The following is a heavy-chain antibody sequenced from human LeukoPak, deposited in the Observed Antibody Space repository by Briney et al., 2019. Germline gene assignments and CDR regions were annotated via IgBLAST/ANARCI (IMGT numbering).Heavy chain of an antibody. J-gene: IGHJ6*02. CDR3: ARGGARDTAHIYYYYYGMDV. CDR1: GFTFTSSA. CDR2: IVVGSGNT. D-gene: IGHD5-18*01. V-gene: IGHV1-58*02. Sequence: SVKVSCKASGFTFTSSAMQRVRQARGQRLEWIGWIVVGSGNTNYAQKFQERVTITRDMSTSTAYMELSSLRSEDTAVYYCARGGARDTAHIYYYYYGMDVWGQGTTVTVSS.